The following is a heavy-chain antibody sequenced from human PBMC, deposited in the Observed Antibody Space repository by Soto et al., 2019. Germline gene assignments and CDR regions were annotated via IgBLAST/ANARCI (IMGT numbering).Heavy chain of an antibody. CDR3: AKDIREHFSWYDAFDI. CDR1: GFSVSPAW. V-gene: IGHV3-9*01. Sequence: LRLSCAASGFSVSPAWMNWGRQAPGKGLEWVSGISWNSGSIGYADSVKGRFTISRDNAKNSLYLQMNSLRAEDTALYYCAKDIREHFSWYDAFDIWGQGTMVTVSS. CDR2: ISWNSGSI. D-gene: IGHD6-13*01. J-gene: IGHJ3*02.